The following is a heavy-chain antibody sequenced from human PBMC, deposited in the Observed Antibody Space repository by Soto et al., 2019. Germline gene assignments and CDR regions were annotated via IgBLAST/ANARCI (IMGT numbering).Heavy chain of an antibody. CDR3: AMGGSPYVWFNEY. CDR2: IIPVFGTT. D-gene: IGHD3-16*01. V-gene: IGHV1-69*01. J-gene: IGHJ4*02. Sequence: QEQLVQSGAEVKPPGSSMKVSCKASGGIFSSYAISWVRHAPGQGLQWMGGIIPVFGTTNYAQKFHDRATITADESTNTAYMELSSLRSEDTAMYYCAMGGSPYVWFNEYWGQGTLVTVSS. CDR1: GGIFSSYA.